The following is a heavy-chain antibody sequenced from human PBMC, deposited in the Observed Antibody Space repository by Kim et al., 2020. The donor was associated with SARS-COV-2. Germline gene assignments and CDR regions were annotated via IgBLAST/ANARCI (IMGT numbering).Heavy chain of an antibody. CDR3: ARAGGYSSSWVGFDY. J-gene: IGHJ4*02. CDR1: GFTFSSYS. Sequence: GGSLRLSCAASGFTFSSYSMNWVRQAPGKGLEWVSYISSSSSSTIYYADSVKGRFTISRDNAKNSLYLQMNSLRAEDTAVYYCARAGGYSSSWVGFDYWGQGTLVTVSS. V-gene: IGHV3-48*04. CDR2: ISSSSSSTI. D-gene: IGHD6-13*01.